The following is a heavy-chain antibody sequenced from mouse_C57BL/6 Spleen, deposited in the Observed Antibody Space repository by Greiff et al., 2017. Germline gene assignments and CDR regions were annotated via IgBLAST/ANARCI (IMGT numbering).Heavy chain of an antibody. V-gene: IGHV5-17*01. CDR1: GFTFSDYG. D-gene: IGHD1-1*01. CDR2: ISSGSSTI. Sequence: EVQRVESGGGLVKPGGSLKLSCAASGFTFSDYGMHWVRQAPEKGLEWVAYISSGSSTIYYADTVKGRFTISRDNAKNTLFLQMTSLRSEDTAMYYCARHYYGSSYYWYFDVWGTGTTVTVSS. J-gene: IGHJ1*03. CDR3: ARHYYGSSYYWYFDV.